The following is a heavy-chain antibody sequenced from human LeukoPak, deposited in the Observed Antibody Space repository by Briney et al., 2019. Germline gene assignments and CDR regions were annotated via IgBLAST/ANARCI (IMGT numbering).Heavy chain of an antibody. Sequence: SETLSLTCTVSGGSISSNYWGWIRQPPGKGLEWIGYIYYSGSTNYNPSLKGRVTISVDTSKNQFSLKLSSVTAADTAVYYCARRGPQFVLWFGELLRGNWFDPWGQGTLVTVSS. V-gene: IGHV4-59*12. CDR3: ARRGPQFVLWFGELLRGNWFDP. J-gene: IGHJ5*02. CDR2: IYYSGST. D-gene: IGHD3-10*01. CDR1: GGSISSNY.